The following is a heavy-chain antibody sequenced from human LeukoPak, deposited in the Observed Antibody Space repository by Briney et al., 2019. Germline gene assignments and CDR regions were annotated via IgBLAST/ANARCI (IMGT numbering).Heavy chain of an antibody. V-gene: IGHV1-8*01. Sequence: ASVKVSCKASGYSFTSYDINWVRQATGQGLEWMGWMNPNSGNTGYAQKFQDRVTMTRNTSISTAYIELSSLRSADTAVYYCARGDRKWAGRSTKPNYYYYYYMDVWRKGTTVTIPS. CDR2: MNPNSGNT. CDR1: GYSFTSYD. CDR3: ARGDRKWAGRSTKPNYYYYYYMDV. J-gene: IGHJ6*03. D-gene: IGHD5/OR15-5a*01.